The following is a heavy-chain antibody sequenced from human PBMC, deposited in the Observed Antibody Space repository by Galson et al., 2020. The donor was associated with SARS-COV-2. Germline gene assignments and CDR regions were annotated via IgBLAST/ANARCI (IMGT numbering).Heavy chain of an antibody. CDR1: GGSISSYY. CDR3: ARIPSSSSWWFDP. J-gene: IGHJ5*02. CDR2: IYYSGST. V-gene: IGHV4-59*08. Sequence: ETLSLTCTVSGGSISSYYWSWIRQPPGKGLEWIGYIYYSGSTNYNPSLKSRVTISVDTSKNQFSLKLSSVTAADTAVYYCARIPSSSSWWFDPWGQGTLVTVSS. D-gene: IGHD6-6*01.